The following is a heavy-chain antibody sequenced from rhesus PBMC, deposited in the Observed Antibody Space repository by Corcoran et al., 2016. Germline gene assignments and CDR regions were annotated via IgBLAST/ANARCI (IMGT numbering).Heavy chain of an antibody. CDR1: GASISSHW. J-gene: IGHJ6*01. V-gene: IGHV4-80*01. CDR3: ARRYSSWSRGLDS. D-gene: IGHD6-13*01. CDR2: INGNSGST. Sequence: QVQLQESGPGLVKPSETLSLTCTVSGASISSHWWSWIRQPPGKGLEGIGEINGNSGSTNYNPSPRSRVTISKDAPKNQFSLKLSSVTAADTAVYYWARRYSSWSRGLDSWGQGVVVTVSS.